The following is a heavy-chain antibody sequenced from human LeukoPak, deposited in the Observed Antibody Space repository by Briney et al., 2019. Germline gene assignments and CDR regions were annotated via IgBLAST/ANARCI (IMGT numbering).Heavy chain of an antibody. CDR3: AKYNGYYYYYMDV. J-gene: IGHJ6*03. D-gene: IGHD5-12*01. CDR1: TFTFSINS. Sequence: PGGSLRLSCAVSTFTFSINSMNWVRQAPGKGLEWVSSISSSSDYIYYADSVKGRFTISRDNSKNTLYLQMNSLRAEDTAVYYCAKYNGYYYYYMDVWGKGTTVTVSS. V-gene: IGHV3-21*04. CDR2: ISSSSDYI.